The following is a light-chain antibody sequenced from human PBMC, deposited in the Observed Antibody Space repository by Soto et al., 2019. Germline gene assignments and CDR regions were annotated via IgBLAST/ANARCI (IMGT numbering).Light chain of an antibody. CDR2: GAS. CDR1: QTVTSTF. V-gene: IGKV3-11*01. CDR3: QQRSNWPWT. Sequence: EVVLTQSPGTLSLSPGERATLSCRASQTVTSTFLSWYQQKPGQAPRLLIYGASNRATGIPARFSGSGSGTDFTLTISSLEPEDFAVYYCQQRSNWPWTFGQGTKV. J-gene: IGKJ1*01.